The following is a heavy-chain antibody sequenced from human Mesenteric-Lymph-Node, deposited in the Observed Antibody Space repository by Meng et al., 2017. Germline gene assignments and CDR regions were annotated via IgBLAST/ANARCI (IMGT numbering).Heavy chain of an antibody. J-gene: IGHJ5*02. CDR1: GGSFSGYY. CDR2: INHSGST. D-gene: IGHD6-19*01. CDR3: ARFIRSEQWLWFDP. Sequence: LQKWGPGLLNTSGTSPRPCVFYGGSFSGYYWSWIRQPPGKGLEWIGEINHSGSTNYNPSLKSRVTISVDTSKNQFSLKLSSVTAADTAVYYCARFIRSEQWLWFDPWGQGTLVTVSS. V-gene: IGHV4-34*01.